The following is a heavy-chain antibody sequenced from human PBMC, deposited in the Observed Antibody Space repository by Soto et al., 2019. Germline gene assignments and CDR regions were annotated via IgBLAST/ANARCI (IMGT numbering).Heavy chain of an antibody. CDR3: ARDPQPITMIVVVTYFDY. CDR1: GFTFSDYA. Sequence: GGSLRLSCAASGFTFSDYAMHWVRHVPGQGLEWVAVISFDGNIKYDADSVKGRFTISRDNSKNTLYLQMNSLRAEDTAVYYCARDPQPITMIVVVTYFDYWGQGTLVTVSS. J-gene: IGHJ4*02. D-gene: IGHD3-22*01. CDR2: ISFDGNIK. V-gene: IGHV3-30-3*01.